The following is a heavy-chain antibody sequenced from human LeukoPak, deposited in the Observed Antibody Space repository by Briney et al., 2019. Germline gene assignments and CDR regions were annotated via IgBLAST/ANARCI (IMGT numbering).Heavy chain of an antibody. CDR3: AKDRSSCGDYPTDAFDY. J-gene: IGHJ4*02. Sequence: GGSLRLSCAASGFTFSSYAMSWVRQAPGKGLEWVSAISGSGGSTYYTDSVKGRFTISRDNSKNTLYLQMNSLRAEDTAVYYCAKDRSSCGDYPTDAFDYWGQGTLVTVSS. V-gene: IGHV3-23*01. D-gene: IGHD4-17*01. CDR2: ISGSGGST. CDR1: GFTFSSYA.